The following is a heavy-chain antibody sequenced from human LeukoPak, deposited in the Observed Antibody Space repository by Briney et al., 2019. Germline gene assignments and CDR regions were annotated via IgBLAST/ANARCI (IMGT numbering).Heavy chain of an antibody. V-gene: IGHV4-61*02. D-gene: IGHD5-18*01. J-gene: IGHJ4*02. CDR3: ARIGYQNLDS. Sequence: SSETLSLTRTVSGGSISSSTYYWSWIRQPAGKGLEWIGRIHTSGSTNYNPSLKSRLTMSVDTSNNQFSLRLSSVTAADTAVYYCARIGYQNLDSWGQGTQVTVSS. CDR1: GGSISSSTYY. CDR2: IHTSGST.